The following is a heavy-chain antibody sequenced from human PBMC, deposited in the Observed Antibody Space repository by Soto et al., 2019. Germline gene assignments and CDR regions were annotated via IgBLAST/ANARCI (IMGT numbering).Heavy chain of an antibody. CDR3: ARDLNIVATTTSYYYYYYGMDV. D-gene: IGHD5-12*01. V-gene: IGHV3-33*01. CDR2: IWYDGSNK. CDR1: GFTFSSYG. J-gene: IGHJ6*02. Sequence: QVQLVESGGGVAQPGRSLRLSCAASGFTFSSYGMHWVRQAPGKGLEWVAVIWYDGSNKYYADSVKGRFTISRDNSKNTLYLQMNSLRAEDTAVYYCARDLNIVATTTSYYYYYYGMDVWGQGTTVTVSS.